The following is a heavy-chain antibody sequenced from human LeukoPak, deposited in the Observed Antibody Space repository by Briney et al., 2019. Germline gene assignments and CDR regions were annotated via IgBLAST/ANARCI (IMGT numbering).Heavy chain of an antibody. V-gene: IGHV3-21*01. CDR3: ARVMRPYGSGADNAFDI. D-gene: IGHD3-10*01. J-gene: IGHJ3*02. Sequence: GGSLRLSCAASGFTFSSYSMNWVRLAPGKGLEWVSSISSSSSYIYYADSVKGRFTISRDNAKNSLYLQMNSLRAEDTAVYYCARVMRPYGSGADNAFDIWGQGTMVTVSS. CDR2: ISSSSSYI. CDR1: GFTFSSYS.